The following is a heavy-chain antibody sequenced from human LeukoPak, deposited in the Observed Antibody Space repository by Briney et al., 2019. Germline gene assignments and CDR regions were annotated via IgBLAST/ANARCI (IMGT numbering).Heavy chain of an antibody. V-gene: IGHV4-61*02. CDR2: VYTSGTT. CDR1: GGSISSGSYY. Sequence: SETLSLTCTVSGGSISSGSYYWSWIRQPAGKGLEWIGRVYTSGTTNYNSSLKSRVTISVDTSKNQFSLKLSSVSAADTAVYYCARYSGMGYSPGTYSNSWGQGTRVTVSS. CDR3: ARYSGMGYSPGTYSNS. D-gene: IGHD1-26*01. J-gene: IGHJ4*02.